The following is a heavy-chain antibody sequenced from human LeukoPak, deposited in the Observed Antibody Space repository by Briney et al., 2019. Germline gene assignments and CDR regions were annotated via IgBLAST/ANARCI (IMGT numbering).Heavy chain of an antibody. CDR2: MNPNSGNT. CDR3: ARAGMEWSDALDY. J-gene: IGHJ4*02. V-gene: IGHV1-8*03. Sequence: GASVKVSCKASGYTFTSYDINWVRQATGQGLEWMGWMNPNSGNTGYAQKFQGRVTITRDTSISTAYMELSSLRSEDTAVYYCARAGMEWSDALDYWGQGTLVTVSS. CDR1: GYTFTSYD. D-gene: IGHD3-3*01.